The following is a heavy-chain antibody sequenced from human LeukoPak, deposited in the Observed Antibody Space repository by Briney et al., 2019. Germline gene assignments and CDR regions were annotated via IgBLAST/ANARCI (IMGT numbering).Heavy chain of an antibody. CDR3: AKVQKYSSGWYPASEDYFDY. Sequence: PGGSLRLSCAASGFTFSSYAMSWVRQAPGKGLEWVSAISGSGGSTYYADSVKGRFTISRDNSKNTLYLQMNSLRAEDTAVYYCAKVQKYSSGWYPASEDYFDYWGQGTLVTVSS. V-gene: IGHV3-23*01. J-gene: IGHJ4*02. CDR2: ISGSGGST. D-gene: IGHD6-19*01. CDR1: GFTFSSYA.